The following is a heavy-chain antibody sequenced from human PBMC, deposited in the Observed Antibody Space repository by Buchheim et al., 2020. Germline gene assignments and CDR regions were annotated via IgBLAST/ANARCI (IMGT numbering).Heavy chain of an antibody. CDR3: ARESSGWYGWFDP. D-gene: IGHD6-19*01. J-gene: IGHJ5*02. CDR2: IYYSGST. CDR1: GGSVSSGSYY. Sequence: QVQLQESGPGLVKPSETLSLTCTVSGGSVSSGSYYWSWIRQPPGKGLEWIGYIYYSGSTNYNPSLKSRVTISVDTSKNPFSLKLSSVTAADTAVYYCARESSGWYGWFDPWGQGT. V-gene: IGHV4-61*01.